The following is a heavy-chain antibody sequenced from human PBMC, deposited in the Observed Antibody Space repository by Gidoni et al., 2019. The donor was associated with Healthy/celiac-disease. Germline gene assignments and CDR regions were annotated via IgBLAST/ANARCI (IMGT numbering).Heavy chain of an antibody. CDR2: LSYDGSNK. CDR3: ARDVGYGMAV. D-gene: IGHD3-10*01. CDR1: GFTFSSYA. V-gene: IGHV3-30-3*01. J-gene: IGHJ6*02. Sequence: QVQLVESGGGVVQPGRSRRLSCAASGFTFSSYAMHWVRQAPGKGLEVVSVLSYDGSNKYYAASVKGRFTISRDNSKNTLYLQMNSLRAEDTAVYYCARDVGYGMAVWGQGPTVTVSS.